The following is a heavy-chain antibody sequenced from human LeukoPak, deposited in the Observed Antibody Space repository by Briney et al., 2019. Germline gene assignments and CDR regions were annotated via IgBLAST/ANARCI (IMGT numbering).Heavy chain of an antibody. CDR3: ARDSDYYGSGSHFDY. Sequence: SETLSLTCTVSGGSISSGGYYWSWVRQHPGKGLEWIGYIYYSGSTYYNPSLKSRVTISVDTSKNQFSPKLSSVTAADTAVYYCARDSDYYGSGSHFDYWGQGTLVTVSS. D-gene: IGHD3-10*01. CDR2: IYYSGST. V-gene: IGHV4-31*03. CDR1: GGSISSGGYY. J-gene: IGHJ4*02.